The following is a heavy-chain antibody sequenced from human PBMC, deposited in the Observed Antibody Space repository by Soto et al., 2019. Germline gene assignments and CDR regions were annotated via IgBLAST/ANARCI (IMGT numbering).Heavy chain of an antibody. CDR3: AGGIKYVGYSMWFAP. CDR1: GYTFTSYD. CDR2: MNPNSGNT. D-gene: IGHD2-15*01. Sequence: QVQLVQSGAEVKKPGASVKVSCKASGYTFTSYDINWVRQATGQGFEYLGWMNPNSGNTGYVKKFQVRVTMTRDTSMSAALMELSSLRSADTAVYYCAGGIKYVGYSMWFAPWGPGTLVTVSS. J-gene: IGHJ5*02. V-gene: IGHV1-8*01.